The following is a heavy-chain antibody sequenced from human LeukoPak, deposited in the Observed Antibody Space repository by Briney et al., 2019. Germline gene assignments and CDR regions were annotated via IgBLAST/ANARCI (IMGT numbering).Heavy chain of an antibody. CDR1: GGSFSGYY. D-gene: IGHD2-2*01. CDR2: INHSGST. Sequence: PSETLSLTCAVYGGSFSGYYWNWIRQPPGKGLEWIGEINHSGSTNYNPSLKSRVTISVDTSKNQFSLKLSSVTAADTAVYYCARGQRRAYCSSTSCNNWFDPWGQGTLVTVSS. J-gene: IGHJ5*02. V-gene: IGHV4-34*01. CDR3: ARGQRRAYCSSTSCNNWFDP.